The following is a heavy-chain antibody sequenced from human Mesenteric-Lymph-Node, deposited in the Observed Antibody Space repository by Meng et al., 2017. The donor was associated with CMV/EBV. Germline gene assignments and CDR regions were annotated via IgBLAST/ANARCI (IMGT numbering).Heavy chain of an antibody. D-gene: IGHD6-6*01. CDR3: ARDRGSSPDYYFDY. CDR2: IYHSGSS. Sequence: VAGASISSNNWGSWVRQPPGKGLEWIGEIYHSGSSNYNPSLKSRVTISVDKSKNQFSLELSSVTAADTAVYYCARDRGSSPDYYFDYWGQGILVTVSS. V-gene: IGHV4-4*02. CDR1: GASISSNNW. J-gene: IGHJ4*02.